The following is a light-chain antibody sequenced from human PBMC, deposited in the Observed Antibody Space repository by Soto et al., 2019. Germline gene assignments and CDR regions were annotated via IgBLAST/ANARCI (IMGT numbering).Light chain of an antibody. CDR3: QQALGQTRR. V-gene: IGKV1-5*01. CDR1: QTISNW. CDR2: DAS. J-gene: IGKJ4*01. Sequence: SLSMSIPDLLAFTFRASQTISNWLAWYQQNPGKAPKLLIYDASNLASGVPSRFSGSGSGTEFTLTISCLQPEDFTTFCCQQALGQTRRFGGGTKVAIK.